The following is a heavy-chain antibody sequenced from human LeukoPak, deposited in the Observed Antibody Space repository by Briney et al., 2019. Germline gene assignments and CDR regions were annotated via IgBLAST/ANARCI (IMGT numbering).Heavy chain of an antibody. CDR1: GLSVSNSD. D-gene: IGHD1-26*01. CDR3: ARNRAGSYFPDYFDY. Sequence: GGSLRLSCAVSGLSVSNSDTHWVRQSIGKGLEWVSGIGTAGDTHYPDSVKGRFTISRESAKNSLYLQMNSLRAEDTAVYYCARNRAGSYFPDYFDYWGQGTLVTVSS. J-gene: IGHJ4*02. CDR2: IGTAGDT. V-gene: IGHV3-13*01.